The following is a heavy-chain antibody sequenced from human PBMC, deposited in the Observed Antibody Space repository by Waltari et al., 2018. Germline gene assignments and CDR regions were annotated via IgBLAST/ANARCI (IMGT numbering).Heavy chain of an antibody. D-gene: IGHD6-13*01. CDR3: ARISSHGGYWYFDL. CDR2: IYHSGST. CDR1: GGSISSGGYY. Sequence: QVQLQESGPGLVKPSQTLSLTCTVSGGSISSGGYYWSWIRQHPGKGLEWIGYIYHSGSTYYNPSLKSRVTISVDTSKNQFSLKLSSVTAADTAVYYCARISSHGGYWYFDLWGRGTLVIVSS. J-gene: IGHJ2*01. V-gene: IGHV4-31*03.